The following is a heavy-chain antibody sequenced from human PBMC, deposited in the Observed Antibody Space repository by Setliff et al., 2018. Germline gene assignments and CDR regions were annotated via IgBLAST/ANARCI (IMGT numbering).Heavy chain of an antibody. V-gene: IGHV3-20*04. Sequence: PGESLKISCAASGFTFDDYGMSWVRQAPGKGLEWVSGINWNGVKTDYAESLKGRFAISRDNAKNSLYLQMNSLRAEDTALYYCAREARMGCFDYWGQGTPVTVPQ. CDR3: AREARMGCFDY. D-gene: IGHD6-19*01. J-gene: IGHJ4*02. CDR1: GFTFDDYG. CDR2: INWNGVKT.